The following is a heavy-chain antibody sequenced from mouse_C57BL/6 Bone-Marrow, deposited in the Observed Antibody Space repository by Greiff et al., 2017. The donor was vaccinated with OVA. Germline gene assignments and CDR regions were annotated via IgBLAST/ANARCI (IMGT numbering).Heavy chain of an antibody. Sequence: VKLQESGPELVKPGASVKISCKASGYAFSSSWMNWVKQRPGKGLEWIGRIYPGDGDTNYNGKFKGKATLTADKSSSTAYMQLSSLTSEDSAVYFCARNNYGSSLFDYWGKGTTLTVSS. CDR3: ARNNYGSSLFDY. J-gene: IGHJ2*01. D-gene: IGHD1-1*01. CDR2: IYPGDGDT. V-gene: IGHV1-82*01. CDR1: GYAFSSSW.